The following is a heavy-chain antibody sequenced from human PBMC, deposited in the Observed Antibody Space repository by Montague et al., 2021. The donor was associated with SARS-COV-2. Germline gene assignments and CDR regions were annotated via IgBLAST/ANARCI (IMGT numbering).Heavy chain of an antibody. Sequence: SLRLSCAASGFEFSRYWIHWVRQVPGKGLVWLSSIKNDGRTTGYSDSLNGRFTISRDNAKNTVYLRINSVTVDDTALYYCAREEASDYPDAFDLWGQGTLVTVSS. CDR1: GFEFSRYW. CDR2: IKNDGRTT. D-gene: IGHD3-16*01. CDR3: AREEASDYPDAFDL. V-gene: IGHV3-74*01. J-gene: IGHJ3*01.